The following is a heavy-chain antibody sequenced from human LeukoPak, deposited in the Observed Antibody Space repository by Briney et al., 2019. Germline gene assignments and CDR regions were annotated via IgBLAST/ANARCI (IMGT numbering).Heavy chain of an antibody. Sequence: GGSLRLSCAASGFTFSSYAMNWVRQGPGKGLEWVSYISSSGTTKHSADSVKGRFTLSRDNAKKSLSLQMNSLRAEDTAIYYCARSNRDAFDMWGQGTVVTVS. D-gene: IGHD2/OR15-2a*01. CDR1: GFTFSSYA. CDR2: ISSSGTTK. J-gene: IGHJ3*02. V-gene: IGHV3-48*03. CDR3: ARSNRDAFDM.